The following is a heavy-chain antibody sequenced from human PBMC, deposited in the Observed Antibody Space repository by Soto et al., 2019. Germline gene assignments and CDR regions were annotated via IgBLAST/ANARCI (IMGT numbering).Heavy chain of an antibody. V-gene: IGHV3-23*01. CDR2: ISGSGGST. CDR3: AKARSGWYFYYGMDV. Sequence: GGSLRLSCAASGFTFSSYAMSWVRQAPGKGLEWVSAISGSGGSTYYADSVKGPFTISRDNSKNTLYLQMNSLRAEDVDVYDCAKARSGWYFYYGMDVWGQGTTVTVSS. CDR1: GFTFSSYA. D-gene: IGHD6-19*01. J-gene: IGHJ6*02.